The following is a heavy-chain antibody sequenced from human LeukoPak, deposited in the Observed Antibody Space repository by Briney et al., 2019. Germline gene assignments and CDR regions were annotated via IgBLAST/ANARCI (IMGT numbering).Heavy chain of an antibody. Sequence: PGRSLRLSCAASGFTFSSYGMHWVRQAPGKGLEWVSSIGSSSSYIYYADSVKGRFTISRDNAKNSLYLQMNSLRADDTAVYYCARDRPSRRPGLVVDFWGQGTLVTVSS. V-gene: IGHV3-21*01. CDR3: ARDRPSRRPGLVVDF. D-gene: IGHD2-8*02. CDR2: IGSSSSYI. J-gene: IGHJ4*02. CDR1: GFTFSSYG.